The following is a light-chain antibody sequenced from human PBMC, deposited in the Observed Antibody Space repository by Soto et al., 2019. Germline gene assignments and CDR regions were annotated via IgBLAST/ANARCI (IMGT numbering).Light chain of an antibody. CDR1: QDISSW. J-gene: IGKJ4*01. CDR2: SAS. CDR3: QQTNSFPLT. Sequence: DLQMTQSPSSVSASVGDRVTITCRASQDISSWLAWYQQKPGKAPKLLINSASSLQSGVPSTFSGSRSGTDFTLTISSLQPEDFATYYCQQTNSFPLTFGGGTRVEIK. V-gene: IGKV1-12*01.